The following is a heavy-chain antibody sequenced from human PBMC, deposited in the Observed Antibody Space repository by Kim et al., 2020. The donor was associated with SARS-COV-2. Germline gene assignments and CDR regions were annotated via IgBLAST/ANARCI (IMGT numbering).Heavy chain of an antibody. J-gene: IGHJ4*02. CDR1: GFTFSSYA. D-gene: IGHD4-4*01. Sequence: GGSLRLSCAASGFTFSSYAMSWVRQAPGKGLEWVSAIRGSGGSTYYADSVKGRFTISRDNSKNTLYLQMNSLRAEDTAVYYYAKGSSRVDYSNEFDYWGQGTLVTVSS. V-gene: IGHV3-23*01. CDR3: AKGSSRVDYSNEFDY. CDR2: IRGSGGST.